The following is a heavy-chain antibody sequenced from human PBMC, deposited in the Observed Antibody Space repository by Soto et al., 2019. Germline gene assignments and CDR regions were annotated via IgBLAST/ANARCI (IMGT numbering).Heavy chain of an antibody. CDR1: GYTFASDA. J-gene: IGHJ5*02. D-gene: IGHD3-16*01. CDR2: ISAYNGNT. CDR3: ARDLPTRLEDLVNWFDP. Sequence: GASVKVSCNASGYTFASDAISWVQQAPGKALEWMGWISAYNGNTNYAQKLQGRVTMTTDTSTSTAYMELRSLRSDDTAVYFCARDLPTRLEDLVNWFDPWGQGTLVTVSS. V-gene: IGHV1-18*01.